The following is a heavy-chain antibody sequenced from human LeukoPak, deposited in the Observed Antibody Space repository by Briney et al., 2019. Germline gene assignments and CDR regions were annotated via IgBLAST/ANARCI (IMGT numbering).Heavy chain of an antibody. CDR2: IIPIFGTA. Sequence: SVKVSCKASGGAFSSYAISWVRQAPGQGLEWMGGIIPIFGTANYAQKFQGRVTITADESTSTAYMELSSLRSEDTAVYYCARVGLIVATTGSFDYWGQGTLVTVSS. V-gene: IGHV1-69*13. CDR3: ARVGLIVATTGSFDY. J-gene: IGHJ4*02. D-gene: IGHD5-12*01. CDR1: GGAFSSYA.